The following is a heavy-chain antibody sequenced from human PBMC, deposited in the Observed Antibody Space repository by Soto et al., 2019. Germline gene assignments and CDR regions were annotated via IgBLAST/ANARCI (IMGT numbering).Heavy chain of an antibody. J-gene: IGHJ6*02. V-gene: IGHV4-30-2*01. CDR2: IYHSVST. Sequence: QLQLQESGSGLVKPSQTLSLTCAVSGGSISSVGYSWRWIRQPPGKGLKWIGYIYHSVSTYYNPSVKRRVTIAVDRSRNQFSLKLSSVTASATAVYYCARRRGFPYYYGMDVWGQGTTVTFSS. CDR3: ARRRGFPYYYGMDV. CDR1: GGSISSVGYS. D-gene: IGHD5-12*01.